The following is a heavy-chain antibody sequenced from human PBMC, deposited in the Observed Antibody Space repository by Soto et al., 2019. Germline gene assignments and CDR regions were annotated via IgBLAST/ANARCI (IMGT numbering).Heavy chain of an antibody. CDR3: ARDHADGRFSGNWFDP. CDR2: IYYSGST. CDR1: GVSISSGDYY. J-gene: IGHJ5*02. Sequence: SETLSLTCTVSGVSISSGDYYWSWIRQPPGKGLEWIGYIYYSGSTYYNPSLKSRVTISVDTSKNQFSLKLSSVTAADTAVYYCARDHADGRFSGNWFDPWGQGTLVTVSS. D-gene: IGHD2-2*01. V-gene: IGHV4-30-4*01.